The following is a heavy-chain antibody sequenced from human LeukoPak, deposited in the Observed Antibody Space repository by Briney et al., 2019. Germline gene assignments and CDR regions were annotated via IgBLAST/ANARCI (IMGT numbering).Heavy chain of an antibody. CDR2: MNPNSGNT. Sequence: SVKVSCKASGYTFTSYDINWVRQASGQGLEWMGWMNPNSGNTASAQKFQGRVTMTTNTSISTAYMELTGLRSEDTAMYFCARKGLLGSGKPWFNPWGQGTLVTVSS. J-gene: IGHJ5*02. D-gene: IGHD2-15*01. CDR1: GYTFTSYD. V-gene: IGHV1-8*01. CDR3: ARKGLLGSGKPWFNP.